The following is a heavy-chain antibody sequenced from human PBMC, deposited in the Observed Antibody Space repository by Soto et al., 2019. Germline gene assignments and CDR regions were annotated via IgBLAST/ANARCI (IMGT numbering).Heavy chain of an antibody. J-gene: IGHJ4*02. CDR1: GGSISTNGHY. CDR3: AREQWGYDS. D-gene: IGHD2-15*01. V-gene: IGHV4-31*03. Sequence: QVQLQESGPELVKPSQTLSLTCTVSGGSISTNGHYWTWIRQHPGKGLEWIAYTYYTGNSYLNPTLKSRLSISVDTSKNQFSLELRCVTSADTAVYYCAREQWGYDSWGQGTLVTVSS. CDR2: TYYTGNS.